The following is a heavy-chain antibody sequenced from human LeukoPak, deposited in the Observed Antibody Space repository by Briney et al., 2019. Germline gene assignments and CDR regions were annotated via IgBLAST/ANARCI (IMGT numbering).Heavy chain of an antibody. D-gene: IGHD3-9*01. J-gene: IGHJ4*02. V-gene: IGHV3-23*01. Sequence: GGSLRLSCAASGFTFSTYAMSWVRQAPGKGLEWVSTISGNGGSTYYADSVKGRFSISRDNSKNTLYLQMNSLRAEDTAVYYCARDPGYAIYYFDYWGQRLLVTVSS. CDR2: ISGNGGST. CDR1: GFTFSTYA. CDR3: ARDPGYAIYYFDY.